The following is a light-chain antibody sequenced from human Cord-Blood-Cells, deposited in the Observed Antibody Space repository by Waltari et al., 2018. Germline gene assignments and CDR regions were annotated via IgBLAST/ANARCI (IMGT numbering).Light chain of an antibody. V-gene: IGKV1-5*01. CDR3: QQYNSYWT. Sequence: DIQMTQSPSTLSASVGDRVTITCRASQSISSWLAWYQQKPGKAPKLLIYDASSLESGVPSRCSGSGSGTEFTLTISSPQPDDFATYYCQQYNSYWTFGQGTKVEIK. CDR2: DAS. J-gene: IGKJ1*01. CDR1: QSISSW.